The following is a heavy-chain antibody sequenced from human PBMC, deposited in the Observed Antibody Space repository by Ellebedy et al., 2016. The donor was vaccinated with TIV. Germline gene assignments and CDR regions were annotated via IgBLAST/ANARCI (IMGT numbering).Heavy chain of an antibody. CDR3: AKGRGTNSLANIDY. CDR1: GFTFSDYA. D-gene: IGHD4-23*01. V-gene: IGHV3-23*01. J-gene: IGHJ4*02. Sequence: GGSLRLXCTASGFTFSDYAMSWVRQAPGKGLEWVSGISGSDDYTYYADSVMGQFTISRDNSKNTLYLQMNSLRAEDTAVYYCAKGRGTNSLANIDYWGQGTLVTVSS. CDR2: ISGSDDYT.